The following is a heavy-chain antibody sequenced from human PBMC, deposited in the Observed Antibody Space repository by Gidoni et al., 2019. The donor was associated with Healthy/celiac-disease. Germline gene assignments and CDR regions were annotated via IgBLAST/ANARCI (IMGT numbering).Heavy chain of an antibody. V-gene: IGHV3-23*01. CDR3: ANLCSGGSCYKDAFDI. Sequence: EVQLLESGGGLVQPGGSLRLSCAASGFTFSSYAMSCVRQAPGKGLEWVSAISGSGGSTYYADTVKGRFTISRDNSKNTLYLQMNSLRAEDTAVYYCANLCSGGSCYKDAFDIWGQGTMVTVSS. J-gene: IGHJ3*02. CDR2: ISGSGGST. D-gene: IGHD2-15*01. CDR1: GFTFSSYA.